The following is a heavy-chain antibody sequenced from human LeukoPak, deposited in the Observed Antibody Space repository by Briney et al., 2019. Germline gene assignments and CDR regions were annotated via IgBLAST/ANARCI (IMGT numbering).Heavy chain of an antibody. CDR1: GFTFSNHW. Sequence: PGGSLRLSCAASGFTFSNHWMHWVRQAPGKGPVWVSNINTDGTGASYADSVRGRFTISRDNAKNALYLQMNSLRAEDTAVYHCVRDGLREFDYWGQGTLVTVSS. CDR3: VRDGLREFDY. J-gene: IGHJ4*02. CDR2: INTDGTGA. D-gene: IGHD5-24*01. V-gene: IGHV3-74*01.